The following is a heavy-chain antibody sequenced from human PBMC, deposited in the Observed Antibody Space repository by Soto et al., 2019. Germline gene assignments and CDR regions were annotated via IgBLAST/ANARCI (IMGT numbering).Heavy chain of an antibody. CDR3: ARSFYYYDSSGYLHYYYGMDV. CDR2: ISYDGSNK. D-gene: IGHD3-22*01. J-gene: IGHJ6*02. Sequence: PGGSLRLSCAASGFTFSSYGMHWVRQAPGKGLEWVAVISYDGSNKYYADSVKGRFTISRDNSKNTLYLQMNSLRAEDTAVYYCARSFYYYDSSGYLHYYYGMDVWGQGTTVTV. CDR1: GFTFSSYG. V-gene: IGHV3-30*03.